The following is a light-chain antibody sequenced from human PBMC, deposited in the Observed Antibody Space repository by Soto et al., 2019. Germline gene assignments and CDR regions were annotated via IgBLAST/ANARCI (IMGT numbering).Light chain of an antibody. V-gene: IGKV3-11*01. CDR3: QQRSNWPIT. CDR1: QSVSSN. CDR2: GAS. J-gene: IGKJ5*01. Sequence: EIVITQSPATLSVSPGDRATLSCRASQSVSSNLAWYQQKPGQAPRLLIYGASTRATGIPARFSGSGSGTDFTLTISRLEPEDFAVYHCQQRSNWPITFGQGTRLEIK.